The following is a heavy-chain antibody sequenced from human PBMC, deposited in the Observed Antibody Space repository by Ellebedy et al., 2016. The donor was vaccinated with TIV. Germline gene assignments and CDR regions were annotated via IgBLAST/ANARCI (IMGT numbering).Heavy chain of an antibody. D-gene: IGHD3-22*01. V-gene: IGHV1-24*01. CDR2: FDPEDGET. Sequence: ASVKVSCKVSGYTLTELSMHWVRQAPGKGLEWMGGFDPEDGETIYAQKFQGRVTMTRDTSTSTVYMELSSLRSEDTAVYYCARDRGYYYDSSGYLRGDDAFDIWGQGTMVTVSS. CDR1: GYTLTELS. CDR3: ARDRGYYYDSSGYLRGDDAFDI. J-gene: IGHJ3*02.